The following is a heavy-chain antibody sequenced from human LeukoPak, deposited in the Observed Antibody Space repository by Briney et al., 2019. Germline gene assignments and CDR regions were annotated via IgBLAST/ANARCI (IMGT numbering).Heavy chain of an antibody. J-gene: IGHJ5*02. CDR3: TRPPGGYGGYLRGFDP. D-gene: IGHD4-17*01. CDR1: GFTFSGSA. CDR2: IRSKANSYAT. V-gene: IGHV3-73*01. Sequence: GGSLRLSCAASGFTFSGSAMHWVRQASGKGLEWVGRIRSKANSYATAYAASVKGRFTISRDDSKNTAYLQMNSLKTEDTAVYYCTRPPGGYGGYLRGFDPWGQGTLVTVSS.